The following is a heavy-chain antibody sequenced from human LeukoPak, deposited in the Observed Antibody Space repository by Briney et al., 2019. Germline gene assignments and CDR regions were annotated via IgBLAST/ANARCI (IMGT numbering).Heavy chain of an antibody. Sequence: GRSLRLSCAASGFTFSSYAMHWVRQAPGKGLEWVAVISYDGSNKYYADSVKGRFTISRDNSKNTLYLQMNSLRAEDTAVYYCARDPYGSGSYYYYYYGMDVWGKGTTVTVSS. D-gene: IGHD3-10*01. J-gene: IGHJ6*04. CDR1: GFTFSSYA. CDR2: ISYDGSNK. V-gene: IGHV3-30*04. CDR3: ARDPYGSGSYYYYYYGMDV.